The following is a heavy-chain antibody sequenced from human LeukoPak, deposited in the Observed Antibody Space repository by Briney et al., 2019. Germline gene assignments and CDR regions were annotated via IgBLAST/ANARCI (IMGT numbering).Heavy chain of an antibody. CDR3: ARAYCSGGSCYSSRGMFDP. Sequence: SETLSLTCTVSGGSISTYYWTWIRQPPGKGLEWIGYIYYSGSTNYNPSLKSRVTISVDTSKNQFSLKLSSVTAADTAVYYCARAYCSGGSCYSSRGMFDPWGQGTLVTVSS. J-gene: IGHJ5*02. D-gene: IGHD2-15*01. CDR1: GGSISTYY. CDR2: IYYSGST. V-gene: IGHV4-59*01.